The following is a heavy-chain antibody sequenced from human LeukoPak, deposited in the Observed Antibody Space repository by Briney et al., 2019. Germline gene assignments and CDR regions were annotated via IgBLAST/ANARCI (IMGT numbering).Heavy chain of an antibody. Sequence: PSETLSLTCTVSGGSISSGSYYWSWIRQPPGKGLEWIGRIYTSGSTNYNPSLKSRVTISVDTSKNQFSLKLSSVAAADTAVYYCARAVRRDGYNDYWGQGTLVTVSS. CDR1: GGSISSGSYY. CDR2: IYTSGST. V-gene: IGHV4-61*02. D-gene: IGHD5-24*01. CDR3: ARAVRRDGYNDY. J-gene: IGHJ4*02.